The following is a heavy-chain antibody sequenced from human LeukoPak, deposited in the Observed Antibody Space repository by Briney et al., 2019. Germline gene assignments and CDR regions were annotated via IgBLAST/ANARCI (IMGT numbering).Heavy chain of an antibody. CDR2: NSSSGSTT. V-gene: IGHV3-23*01. CDR3: AKAAVPGSKYYFDD. CDR1: GFTFSSYA. J-gene: IGHJ4*02. D-gene: IGHD3-10*01. Sequence: GGSLRLSCAASGFTFSSYAMSWVRQATGKGLECVSANSSSGSTTYYTHSVKRRYTISRDNSKNTFYLQKNSLRAENTALYHCAKAAVPGSKYYFDDWGQGRLVTV.